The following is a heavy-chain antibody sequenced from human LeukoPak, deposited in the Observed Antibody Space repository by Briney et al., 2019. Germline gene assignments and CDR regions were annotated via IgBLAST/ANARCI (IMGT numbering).Heavy chain of an antibody. CDR1: GYTFTSYT. J-gene: IGHJ4*02. Sequence: ASVKVSCKASGYTFTSYTMNWVRQAPGQGLEWMGRINTNTGNPTYAQGFTGRFVFSLDTSVSTAYLQISSLKAEDTAVFYCARDSNDILTWGHYFDYWGQGTLVTVSS. CDR2: INTNTGNP. CDR3: ARDSNDILTWGHYFDY. V-gene: IGHV7-4-1*02. D-gene: IGHD3-9*01.